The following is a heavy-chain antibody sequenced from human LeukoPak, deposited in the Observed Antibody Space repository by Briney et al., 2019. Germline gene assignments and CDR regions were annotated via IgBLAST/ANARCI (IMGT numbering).Heavy chain of an antibody. CDR1: GFTFSDYY. Sequence: PGGSLRLSCAASGFTFSDYYMSWIRQAPGKGLEWVSYISSSGSTIYYADSVKGRFTISRDNAKNSLHLQMNSLRAEDTAVYYCARVGYSGYDQYYFDYWGQGTLVTVSS. CDR2: ISSSGSTI. J-gene: IGHJ4*02. V-gene: IGHV3-11*01. CDR3: ARVGYSGYDQYYFDY. D-gene: IGHD5-12*01.